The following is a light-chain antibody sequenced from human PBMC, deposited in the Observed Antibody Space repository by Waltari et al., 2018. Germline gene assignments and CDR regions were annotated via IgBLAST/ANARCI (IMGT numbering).Light chain of an antibody. CDR2: DIS. Sequence: QSALTQPRPVTGSPGQSVTLARTGTAQDVAPSQFVSWFQQHPGSAPKLLIFDISARPSGVPDRFSGSKSANTASLTISGLQPEDEATYFCCSFRGSYTYVFGPGTSVTV. CDR1: AQDVAPSQF. J-gene: IGLJ1*01. V-gene: IGLV2-11*01. CDR3: CSFRGSYTYV.